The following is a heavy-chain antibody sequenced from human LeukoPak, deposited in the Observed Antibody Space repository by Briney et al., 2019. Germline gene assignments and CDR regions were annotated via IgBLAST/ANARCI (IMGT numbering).Heavy chain of an antibody. CDR3: ATPIVATISDY. CDR2: ISYDGSNE. Sequence: GRSLRLSCAASGFTFSSYGMHWVRQAPGKGLEWVAVISYDGSNEYYADSVKGRFTISRDNSKNTLYLQMNSLRAEDTAVYYCATPIVATISDYWGQGTLVTVSS. V-gene: IGHV3-30*03. CDR1: GFTFSSYG. D-gene: IGHD5-12*01. J-gene: IGHJ4*02.